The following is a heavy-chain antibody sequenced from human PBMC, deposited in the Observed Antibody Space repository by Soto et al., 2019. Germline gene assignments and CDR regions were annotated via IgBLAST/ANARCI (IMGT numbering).Heavy chain of an antibody. CDR3: ARDTITYYYYYMEV. J-gene: IGHJ6*03. V-gene: IGHV3-66*01. CDR2: IYSGGST. Sequence: PGLCLRLSCAASVFTVSSNYMIWVRQSPVKVLDCVSVIYSGGSTYYADSVKGRFTISRDNSKNTLYLQMNSLRAEDTAVYYCARDTITYYYYYMEVWGKGTTVTVSS. CDR1: VFTVSSNY. D-gene: IGHD1-20*01.